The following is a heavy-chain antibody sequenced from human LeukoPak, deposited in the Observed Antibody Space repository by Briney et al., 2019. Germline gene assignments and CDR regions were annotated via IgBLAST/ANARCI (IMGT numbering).Heavy chain of an antibody. J-gene: IGHJ4*02. Sequence: SETLSLTCAIYGESFSGNYSSWIRHPPGKGTDLNGEINHSGSTNYNPYLKSRVTISVHTSKNPFSLKLSSLTTADTVVYYCARGYSSWSGPYDYWGQGTLVTVSS. CDR3: ARGYSSWSGPYDY. CDR2: INHSGST. D-gene: IGHD6-6*01. CDR1: GESFSGNY. V-gene: IGHV4-34*01.